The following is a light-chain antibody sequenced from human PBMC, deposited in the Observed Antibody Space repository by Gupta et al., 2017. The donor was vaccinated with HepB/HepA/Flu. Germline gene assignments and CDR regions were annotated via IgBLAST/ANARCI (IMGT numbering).Light chain of an antibody. CDR1: NIGTKD. Sequence: SYVVTQPPSLSVAPGKTASITCGGNNIGTKDVHWYQQKPGQAPVMVIYNDSDRPSGIPERFSGSNSGSTATLTISRVEAGDEADYYCQVWDSSNDSAVFGGGTKLTVL. CDR2: NDS. CDR3: QVWDSSNDSAV. V-gene: IGLV3-21*04. J-gene: IGLJ2*01.